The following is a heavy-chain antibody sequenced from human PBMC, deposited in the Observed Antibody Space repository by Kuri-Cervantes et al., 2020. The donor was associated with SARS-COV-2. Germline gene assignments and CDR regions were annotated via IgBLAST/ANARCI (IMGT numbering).Heavy chain of an antibody. Sequence: ETLSLTCGASGFTFNNFAMSWVRQAPGKGLEWVSAIAGRSNDDTYYADSVKGRFTISRDNSKNTLYLQMNSLRAEDTAVYYCAKGGHGLIAILTSYYYYYGMDVWGQGTTVTVSS. CDR1: GFTFNNFA. CDR3: AKGGHGLIAILTSYYYYYGMDV. D-gene: IGHD2-21*01. V-gene: IGHV3-23*01. J-gene: IGHJ6*02. CDR2: IAGRSNDDT.